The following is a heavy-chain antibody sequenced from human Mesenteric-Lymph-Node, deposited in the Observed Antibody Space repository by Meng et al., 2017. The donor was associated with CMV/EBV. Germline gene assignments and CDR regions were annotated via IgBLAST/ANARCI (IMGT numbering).Heavy chain of an antibody. CDR3: VRHLNFDY. J-gene: IGHJ4*02. Sequence: GESLKISCAVSGFTVSDNYMSWVRQAPGKGLEWVANIKQDGSDKYYVGSVKGRFTISRDNANNSLYLQMSSLRAEDTAVYYCVRHLNFDYWGQGTLVTVSS. V-gene: IGHV3-7*01. CDR2: IKQDGSDK. CDR1: GFTVSDNY.